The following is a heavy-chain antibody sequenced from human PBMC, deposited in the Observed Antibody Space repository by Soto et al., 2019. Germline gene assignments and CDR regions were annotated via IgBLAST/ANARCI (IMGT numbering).Heavy chain of an antibody. Sequence: QVQLVESGGGVVQPGRSLRLSCAASGFTFSSYGMHWVRQAPGKGLEWVAVISYDGSNKYYADSVKGRFTVSRDKSKNTLYLQRNSLRAEDTAVYYCAKDKVPVVVTAPFDYWGQVTLGTVSS. CDR2: ISYDGSNK. J-gene: IGHJ4*02. V-gene: IGHV3-30*18. CDR1: GFTFSSYG. CDR3: AKDKVPVVVTAPFDY. D-gene: IGHD2-21*02.